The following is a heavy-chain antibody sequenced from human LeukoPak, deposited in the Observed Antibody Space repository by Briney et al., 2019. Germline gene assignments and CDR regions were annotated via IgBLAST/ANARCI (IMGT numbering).Heavy chain of an antibody. CDR1: GFTLTGYY. V-gene: IGHV1-2*02. J-gene: IGHJ6*03. D-gene: IGHD2-2*01. CDR3: ARADSVPAGDYHYWYMDV. Sequence: GSVKLSCKASGFTLTGYYMHWVRQDPRQGLQWMGWIKPNSGDTDYAQKFQGRVTMTRDTAISTVYMELSSLRADDTAVYYCARADSVPAGDYHYWYMDVWGKGTTVTVSS. CDR2: IKPNSGDT.